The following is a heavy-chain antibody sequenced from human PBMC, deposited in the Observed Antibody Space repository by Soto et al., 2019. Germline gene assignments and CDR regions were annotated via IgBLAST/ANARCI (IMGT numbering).Heavy chain of an antibody. J-gene: IGHJ4*02. D-gene: IGHD2-21*02. Sequence: EVQLVESGGGLVQPGRSLRLSCAASGFTFDDYAMHWVRQAPGKGLERVSGISWNSGSIGYADSVKGRFTISRDNAKNSLYLQMNSPRAEDTALYYCAKAPTFGDGGYFDYWGQGTLVTVSS. V-gene: IGHV3-9*01. CDR1: GFTFDDYA. CDR2: ISWNSGSI. CDR3: AKAPTFGDGGYFDY.